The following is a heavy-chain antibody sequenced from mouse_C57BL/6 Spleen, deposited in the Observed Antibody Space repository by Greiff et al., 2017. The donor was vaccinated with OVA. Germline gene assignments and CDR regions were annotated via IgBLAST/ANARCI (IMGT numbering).Heavy chain of an antibody. CDR2: ISSGSSTI. CDR3: ARGGSSAYYFDY. CDR1: GFTFSDYG. V-gene: IGHV5-17*01. D-gene: IGHD1-1*01. Sequence: EVKLVESGGGLVKPGGSLKLSCAASGFTFSDYGMHWVRQAPEKGLAWVAYISSGSSTIYYADTVKGRFTISRDNAKNTLFLQMTSLRSEDTAMYYCARGGSSAYYFDYWGQGTTLTVSS. J-gene: IGHJ2*01.